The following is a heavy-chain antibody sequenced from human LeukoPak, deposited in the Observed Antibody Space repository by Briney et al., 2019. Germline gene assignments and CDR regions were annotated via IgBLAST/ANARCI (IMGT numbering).Heavy chain of an antibody. Sequence: PGGSLRLSCTVSGFTLSSYEMSWIRQAPGRGLEWVSSIDYSGGSSYYADSVKGRFTISRDNSKNTLYLQMSSLRAEDTAVYYCAKDKGFLEWLFDYWGQGTLVTVSS. V-gene: IGHV3-23*01. CDR1: GFTLSSYE. CDR3: AKDKGFLEWLFDY. J-gene: IGHJ4*02. CDR2: IDYSGGSS. D-gene: IGHD3-3*01.